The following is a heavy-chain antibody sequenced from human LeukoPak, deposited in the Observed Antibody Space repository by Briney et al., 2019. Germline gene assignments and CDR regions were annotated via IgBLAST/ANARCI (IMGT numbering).Heavy chain of an antibody. Sequence: GGSLRLSCAASGFTFSSYGMNWVRQAPGKGLEWVGRIKSKTDGGTTDYAAPVKGRFTISRDDSKNTLYLQMNSLKTEDTAVYYCTTVKFVVITHEEDYWGQGTLVTVSS. CDR1: GFTFSSYG. V-gene: IGHV3-15*07. CDR3: TTVKFVVITHEEDY. D-gene: IGHD3-22*01. J-gene: IGHJ4*02. CDR2: IKSKTDGGTT.